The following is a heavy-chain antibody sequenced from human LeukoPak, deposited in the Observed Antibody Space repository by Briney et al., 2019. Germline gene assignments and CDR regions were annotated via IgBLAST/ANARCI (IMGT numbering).Heavy chain of an antibody. CDR2: ISYDGSNK. V-gene: IGHV3-30-3*01. CDR1: GFTFNNYA. Sequence: GGSLRLSCAVSGFTFNNYAMYWVRQSPGKGLEGGAFISYDGSNKFYTDSVRGRFTISRDTSKNTLSLQLNSLTTQDTAVYYCARVGTSYSYRGGKVEADFFFDFWGQGTLVTVSS. D-gene: IGHD3-16*01. CDR3: ARVGTSYSYRGGKVEADFFFDF. J-gene: IGHJ4*02.